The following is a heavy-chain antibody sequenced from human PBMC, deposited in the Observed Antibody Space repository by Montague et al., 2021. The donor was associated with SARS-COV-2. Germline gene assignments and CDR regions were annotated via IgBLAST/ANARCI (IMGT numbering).Heavy chain of an antibody. J-gene: IGHJ4*02. CDR1: GFTFRGYW. D-gene: IGHD3-10*01. CDR2: IKPDGTST. V-gene: IGHV3-74*01. Sequence: SLRLSCAASGFTFRGYWMHWVRKVPGRGPVWVSRIKPDGTSTNYAASVKGRFTISRDNAKNTLSLQMNNLRAEDTAVYYCVRPLWFGDSDYFFESWGQGTLVTVSS. CDR3: VRPLWFGDSDYFFES.